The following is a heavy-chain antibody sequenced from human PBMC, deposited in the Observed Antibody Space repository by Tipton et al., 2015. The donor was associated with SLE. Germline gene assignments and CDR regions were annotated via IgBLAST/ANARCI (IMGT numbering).Heavy chain of an antibody. CDR2: ISWNSGSI. V-gene: IGHV3-9*01. CDR1: GFTFDDYA. CDR3: AKAHTPGIAVAGTWFGY. D-gene: IGHD6-19*01. J-gene: IGHJ4*02. Sequence: SLRLSCAASGFTFDDYAMHWVRQAPGKGLEWVSGISWNSGSIGYADSVKGRFTISRDNAKNSLYLQMNSLRAEDTALYYCAKAHTPGIAVAGTWFGYWGQGTLVTVSS.